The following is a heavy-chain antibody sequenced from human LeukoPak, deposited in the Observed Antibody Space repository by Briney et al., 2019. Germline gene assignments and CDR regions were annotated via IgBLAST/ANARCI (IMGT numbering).Heavy chain of an antibody. CDR2: IRGDNGNT. D-gene: IGHD5-12*01. CDR3: ARGSSIVATMFDY. Sequence: ASVKVSCKASGYTFSNYGIGWVRQAPGQGLEWVGWIRGDNGNTNYAQKLQGRVTMTTDTSTSTAYMELRSLRSDDTAVYYCARGSSIVATMFDYWGQGTLVTVSS. J-gene: IGHJ4*02. V-gene: IGHV1-18*01. CDR1: GYTFSNYG.